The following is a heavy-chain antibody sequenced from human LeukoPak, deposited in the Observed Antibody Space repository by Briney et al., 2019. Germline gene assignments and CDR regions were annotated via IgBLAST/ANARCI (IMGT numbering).Heavy chain of an antibody. J-gene: IGHJ4*02. CDR2: ISSSGSTI. CDR3: ARAMTTVTIGYYLDY. D-gene: IGHD4-17*01. CDR1: GFTFSSYE. Sequence: PGGSLRLSCAASGFTFSSYEMNGVRQAPGKGLEGGSYISSSGSTIYYADSVNGRFTISRDNAKNSLYLQMNSLRAEDTAVYYCARAMTTVTIGYYLDYWGQGTLLTVSS. V-gene: IGHV3-48*03.